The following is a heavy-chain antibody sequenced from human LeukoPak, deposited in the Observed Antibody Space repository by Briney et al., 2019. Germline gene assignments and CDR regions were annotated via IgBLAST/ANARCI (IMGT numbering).Heavy chain of an antibody. CDR3: ARVSSGCLNY. D-gene: IGHD6-19*01. CDR1: GFTVSSNY. V-gene: IGHV3-53*01. J-gene: IGHJ4*02. Sequence: GGSLSLSCAASGFTVSSNYMSWVRQAPGKGLEWVSVIYSGGSTYYADSVKGRFTISRDNSKNTLYLQMNSLRAEDTAVYYCARVSSGCLNYWGQGTLVTVSS. CDR2: IYSGGST.